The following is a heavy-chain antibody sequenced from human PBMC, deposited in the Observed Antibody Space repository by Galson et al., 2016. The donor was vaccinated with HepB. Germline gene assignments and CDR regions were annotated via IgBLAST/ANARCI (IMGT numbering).Heavy chain of an antibody. Sequence: SVKVSCKASGGTFSNYAVSWVRQVPGQGLEWLVGIITTFGSANYAQKFRGRVTITADESTSTAYLELTSLRSDDTAVYFCARGLGEYSRSPSRLAFDSWGQGTLVTVSS. CDR3: ARGLGEYSRSPSRLAFDS. J-gene: IGHJ4*02. CDR1: GGTFSNYA. D-gene: IGHD2/OR15-2a*01. CDR2: IITTFGSA. V-gene: IGHV1-69*13.